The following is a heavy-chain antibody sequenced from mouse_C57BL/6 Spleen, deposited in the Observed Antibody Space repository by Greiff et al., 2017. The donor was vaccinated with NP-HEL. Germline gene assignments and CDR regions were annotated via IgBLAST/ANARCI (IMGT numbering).Heavy chain of an antibody. D-gene: IGHD3-2*02. CDR3: TSRQLRLLGFAY. J-gene: IGHJ3*01. CDR2: IRNKANNHAT. Sequence: EVKLEESGGGLVQPGGSMKLSCAASGFTFSDAWMDWVRQSPEKGLEWVAEIRNKANNHATYYAESVKGRFTISRDDSKSSVYLQMNSLRAEDTGIYYCTSRQLRLLGFAYWGQGTLVTVSA. CDR1: GFTFSDAW. V-gene: IGHV6-6*01.